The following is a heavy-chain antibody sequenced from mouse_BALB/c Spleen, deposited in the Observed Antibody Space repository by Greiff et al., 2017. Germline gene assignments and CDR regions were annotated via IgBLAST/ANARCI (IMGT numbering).Heavy chain of an antibody. Sequence: EVKLVESGGGLVQPGGSRKLSCAASGFTFSSFGMHWVRQAPEKGLEWVAYISSGSSTIYYADTVKGRFTISRDNPKNTLFLQMTSLRSEDTAMYYCARSVTTVYYFDYWGQGTTLTVSS. D-gene: IGHD1-1*01. CDR3: ARSVTTVYYFDY. V-gene: IGHV5-17*02. CDR1: GFTFSSFG. J-gene: IGHJ2*01. CDR2: ISSGSSTI.